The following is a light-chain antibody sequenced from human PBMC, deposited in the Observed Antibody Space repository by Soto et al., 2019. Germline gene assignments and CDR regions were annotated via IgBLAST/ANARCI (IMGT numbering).Light chain of an antibody. CDR2: DAS. J-gene: IGKJ2*01. CDR1: QSVSSY. Sequence: EIVLTQSPATLSLSPGEIATLSCRASQSVSSYLAWYQQKHGQAPRLLIYDASTRATGIPARFSGSGSGTGFTLTISSLEPEDVAVYYCQQRSNWPRIYTFGQGTKLEIK. CDR3: QQRSNWPRIYT. V-gene: IGKV3-11*01.